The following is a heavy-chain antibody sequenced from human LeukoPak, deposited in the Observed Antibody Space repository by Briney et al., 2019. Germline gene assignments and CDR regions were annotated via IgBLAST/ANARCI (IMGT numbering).Heavy chain of an antibody. CDR1: GYTFTSYY. CDR2: INPNSGGT. CDR3: ARGYCSGGSCYGGENWFDP. Sequence: GASVKVSCKASGYTFTSYYMHWVRQAPGQGLEWMGWINPNSGGTNYAQKFQGRVTMTRDTSTSTVYMELSSLRSEDTAVYYCARGYCSGGSCYGGENWFDPWGQGTLVTVSS. D-gene: IGHD2-15*01. J-gene: IGHJ5*02. V-gene: IGHV1-2*02.